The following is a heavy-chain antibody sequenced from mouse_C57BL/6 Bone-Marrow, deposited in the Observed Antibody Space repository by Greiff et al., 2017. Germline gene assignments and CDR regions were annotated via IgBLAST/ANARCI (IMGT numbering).Heavy chain of an antibody. CDR1: GFTFTDYY. V-gene: IGHV1-36*01. D-gene: IGHD1-1*01. Sequence: VQLQQSGPVLVKPGPSVKISCKASGFTFTDYYMHWVKQSHGKSLEWIGLVYPYNGGTSYNQKFKGKATLTVDTSSSTAYMELNSLTSEDSAVYYCAREEGNYYGSSPHGYFDVWGTETTVTVSS. CDR3: AREEGNYYGSSPHGYFDV. J-gene: IGHJ1*03. CDR2: VYPYNGGT.